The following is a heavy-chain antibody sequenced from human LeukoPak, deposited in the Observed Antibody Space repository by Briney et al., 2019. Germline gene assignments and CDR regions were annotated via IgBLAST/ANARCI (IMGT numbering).Heavy chain of an antibody. CDR2: IYSGGST. Sequence: PGGSLRLSCAASGFTVSSNYMSWVRQAPGKGLEWVSVIYSGGSTYYADSVKGRFTISRDNSKNTLYLQMNSLRAEDTAVYYCARDLDSSGPEDQPPYYGMDVWGQGTTVTVSS. D-gene: IGHD3-22*01. V-gene: IGHV3-66*01. CDR3: ARDLDSSGPEDQPPYYGMDV. J-gene: IGHJ6*02. CDR1: GFTVSSNY.